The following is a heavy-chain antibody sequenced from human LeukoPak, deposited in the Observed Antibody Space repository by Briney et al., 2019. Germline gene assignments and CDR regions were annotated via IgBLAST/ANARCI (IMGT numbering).Heavy chain of an antibody. J-gene: IGHJ4*02. V-gene: IGHV1-18*01. CDR1: GYTFTSYG. CDR3: ARDGNALRFLEWLSNSGYFDY. CDR2: ISAYNGNT. D-gene: IGHD3-3*01. Sequence: ASVKVSCKASGYTFTSYGISWVRQTPGQGLEWMGWISAYNGNTNYAQKLQGRVTMTTDTSTSTAYMELRSLRSDDTAVYYCARDGNALRFLEWLSNSGYFDYWGQGTLVTVSS.